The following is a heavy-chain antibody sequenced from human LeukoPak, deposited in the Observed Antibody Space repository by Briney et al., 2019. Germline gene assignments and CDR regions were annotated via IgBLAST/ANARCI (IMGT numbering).Heavy chain of an antibody. V-gene: IGHV1-18*01. D-gene: IGHD5-24*01. CDR3: ATSPLEGWPPTAGASDI. CDR2: ISAYNGNT. CDR1: GYTFTSYG. Sequence: VASVKASCKASGYTFTSYGISWVRQAPGQGLEWMGWISAYNGNTNYAQKLQGRVTMTTDTSTSTAYMELRSLRSDDTAVYYCATSPLEGWPPTAGASDIWGQGTMVTVSS. J-gene: IGHJ3*02.